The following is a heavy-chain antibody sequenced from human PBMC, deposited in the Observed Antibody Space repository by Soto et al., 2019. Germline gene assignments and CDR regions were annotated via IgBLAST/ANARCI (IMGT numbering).Heavy chain of an antibody. CDR1: GYSFTSYW. CDR3: ARRGPGYDSSGYGEGGYHYYGMDV. J-gene: IGHJ6*02. CDR2: IYPGDSDT. V-gene: IGHV5-51*01. Sequence: PGESLKISCKGSGYSFTSYWIGWVRQMPGKGLEWMGIIYPGDSDTRYSPSFQGQVTISADKSISTAYLQWSSLKASDTAMYYCARRGPGYDSSGYGEGGYHYYGMDVWGHGNTVTVSS. D-gene: IGHD3-22*01.